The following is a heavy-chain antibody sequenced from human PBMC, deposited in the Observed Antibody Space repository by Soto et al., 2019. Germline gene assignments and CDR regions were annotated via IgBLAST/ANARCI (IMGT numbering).Heavy chain of an antibody. CDR3: ARPVVAGTPDY. V-gene: IGHV3-30-3*01. J-gene: IGHJ4*02. CDR1: GFTFSSSP. D-gene: IGHD2-15*01. Sequence: QVQLVESGGGEVQPGTSLRLSCAASGFTFSSSPMHWVRKAPGKGLDWVGLISADGSSQHYADSVRGRFIISRDNFRSTVSLQMDRLRAEDTAVYYCARPVVAGTPDYWGQGTLVSVSS. CDR2: ISADGSSQ.